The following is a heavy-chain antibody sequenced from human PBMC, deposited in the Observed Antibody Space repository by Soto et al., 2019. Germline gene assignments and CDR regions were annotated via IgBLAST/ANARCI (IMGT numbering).Heavy chain of an antibody. CDR3: ARARGYDCDDTSCRDIDGFDI. D-gene: IGHD2-2*01. CDR1: GGSISSYY. V-gene: IGHV4-59*01. CDR2: MYYSGNT. Sequence: SETLSLTCIVSGGSISSYYWSWIRQPPGKGLEWIGYMYYSGNTNYNPSLKSRITISGGTSKNQFSLKLSSVTAADTAVYYCARARGYDCDDTSCRDIDGFDIWGQGTMVTVSS. J-gene: IGHJ3*02.